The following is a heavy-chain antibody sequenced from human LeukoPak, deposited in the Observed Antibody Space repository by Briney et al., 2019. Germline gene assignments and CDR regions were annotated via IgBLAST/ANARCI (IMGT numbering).Heavy chain of an antibody. CDR2: IYYSGST. Sequence: SETLSLTCTVSGGSISSYYWSWIRKPPGKGLEWIGYIYYSGSTNYNPSLKSRVTISVDTSKNQFSLKLSSVTAADTAVYYCARGTGIAVAGTDYYYGMDVWGQGTTVTVSS. CDR3: ARGTGIAVAGTDYYYGMDV. V-gene: IGHV4-59*01. D-gene: IGHD6-19*01. J-gene: IGHJ6*02. CDR1: GGSISSYY.